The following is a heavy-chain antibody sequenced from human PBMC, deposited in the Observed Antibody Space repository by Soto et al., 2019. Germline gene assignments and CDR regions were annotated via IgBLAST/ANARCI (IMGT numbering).Heavy chain of an antibody. Sequence: GGSLRLSCAASGFTFSSYGMHWVRQAPGKGLEWVAVISNDGSTKFYADSVKGRFTISRDNSKNTLYLQMNSLRGEDTAVYYCANQIQTGHWGQGTLVTVSS. D-gene: IGHD1-1*01. J-gene: IGHJ4*02. CDR1: GFTFSSYG. V-gene: IGHV3-30*18. CDR3: ANQIQTGH. CDR2: ISNDGSTK.